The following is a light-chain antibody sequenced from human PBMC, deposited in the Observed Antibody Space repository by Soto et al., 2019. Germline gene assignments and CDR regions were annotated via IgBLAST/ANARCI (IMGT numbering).Light chain of an antibody. V-gene: IGKV1-5*03. CDR2: KAS. Sequence: DIQXTXSPXTXSXSXGDXVTITCRASQSISSWLAWYQQKPGKAPKLLIYKASSLESGVPSRFSGSGSGTEFTLTISSLQPDDFATYYCQQYNSYPWTFGQGTKVEIK. CDR1: QSISSW. J-gene: IGKJ1*01. CDR3: QQYNSYPWT.